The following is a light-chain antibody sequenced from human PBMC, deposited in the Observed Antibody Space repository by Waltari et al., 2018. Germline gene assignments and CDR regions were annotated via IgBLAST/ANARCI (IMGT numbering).Light chain of an antibody. CDR3: QQYYNTPYT. CDR2: WAS. Sequence: CNSSQSVLYSSNNKNYLAWYHQKAGQPPKLLIAWASTRESGVPDRFSGSGSGTNFTLTISSLQAEDVAVYYCQQYYNTPYTFGQGTKLEIK. CDR1: QSVLYSSNNKNY. V-gene: IGKV4-1*01. J-gene: IGKJ2*01.